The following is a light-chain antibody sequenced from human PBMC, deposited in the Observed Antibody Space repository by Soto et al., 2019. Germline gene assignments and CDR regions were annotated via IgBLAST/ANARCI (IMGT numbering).Light chain of an antibody. V-gene: IGKV3-15*01. CDR2: GAS. CDR3: QQYDNWPYT. Sequence: EIVMTHSPATLSVSPGERATLSCRASQSVSNNLAWYQQKPGQAPRLLIHGASTRATAIPARFSGSGSGTECTLTISSLQSEDFAVYFCQQYDNWPYTFGQGTKLEIK. J-gene: IGKJ2*01. CDR1: QSVSNN.